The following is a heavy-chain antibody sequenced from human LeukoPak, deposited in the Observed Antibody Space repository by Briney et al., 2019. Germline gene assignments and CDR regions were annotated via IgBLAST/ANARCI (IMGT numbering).Heavy chain of an antibody. CDR1: GFTFSSYA. V-gene: IGHV3-23*01. CDR2: ISGSGGST. J-gene: IGHJ4*02. D-gene: IGHD6-13*01. Sequence: GGSLRLSCAASGFTFSSYAMSWVRQAPGKGLEWVSAISGSGGSTYYVDSVKGRFTISRDNSKNTLYLQLNSLRAEDTGVYYCAKADREAVAGTRFDYWGQGTLVTVSS. CDR3: AKADREAVAGTRFDY.